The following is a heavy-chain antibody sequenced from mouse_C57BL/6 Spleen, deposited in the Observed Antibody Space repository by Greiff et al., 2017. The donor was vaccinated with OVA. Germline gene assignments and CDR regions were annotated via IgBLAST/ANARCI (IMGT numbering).Heavy chain of an antibody. V-gene: IGHV1-80*01. J-gene: IGHJ1*03. Sequence: QVQLKQSGAELVKPGASVKISCKASGYAFSSYWMNWVKQRPGKGLEWIGQIYPGDGDTNYNGKFKGKATLTADKSSSTAYMQLSSLTSEDSAVYFCASRGDYGWYFDVWGTGTTVTVSS. CDR3: ASRGDYGWYFDV. CDR2: IYPGDGDT. CDR1: GYAFSSYW. D-gene: IGHD2-4*01.